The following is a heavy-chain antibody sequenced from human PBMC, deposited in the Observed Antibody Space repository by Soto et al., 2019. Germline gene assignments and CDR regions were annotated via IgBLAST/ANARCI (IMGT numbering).Heavy chain of an antibody. CDR3: AREDTTFPADITMVRGVIPPYYYYGMDV. V-gene: IGHV1-69*13. J-gene: IGHJ6*02. CDR1: GGTFSSYA. Sequence: ASVKVSCKASGGTFSSYAISWVRQAPGQGLEWMGGIIPIFGTANYAQKFQGRVTITADESTSTAYMELSSLRSEDTAVYYCAREDTTFPADITMVRGVIPPYYYYGMDVWGQGTTVTVSS. D-gene: IGHD3-10*01. CDR2: IIPIFGTA.